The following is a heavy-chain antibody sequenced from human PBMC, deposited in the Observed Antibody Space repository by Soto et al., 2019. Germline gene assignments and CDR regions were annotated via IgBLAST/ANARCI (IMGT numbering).Heavy chain of an antibody. CDR3: AADYVETAMGGTAYFYYCMDV. V-gene: IGHV1-58*01. J-gene: IGHJ6*02. CDR1: GFTFTSSA. Sequence: ASVKVSCTASGFTFTSSAVQWMGQARGQRLEWIGWVVVGSGNTNYAQKFQERVTITRDMSTSTAYMELSSLRSEDTDVYYCAADYVETAMGGTAYFYYCMDVWRQGATVPVPS. D-gene: IGHD5-18*01. CDR2: VVVGSGNT.